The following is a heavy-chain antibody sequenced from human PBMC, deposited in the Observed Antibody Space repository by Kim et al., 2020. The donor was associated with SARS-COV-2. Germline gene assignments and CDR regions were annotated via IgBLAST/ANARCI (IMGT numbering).Heavy chain of an antibody. Sequence: GGSLRLSCAASGFTFWGYTMNWVRQAPGKGLEWVSLFYGGADATRYADSVKGRFTISSDNSKSTLYLQMTTLRVEDTAVYYCVKGTGIILPSDPTYNLDV. CDR3: VKGTGIILPSDPTYNLDV. V-gene: IGHV3-23*03. CDR2: FYGGADAT. CDR1: GFTFWGYT. D-gene: IGHD3-3*01. J-gene: IGHJ6*01.